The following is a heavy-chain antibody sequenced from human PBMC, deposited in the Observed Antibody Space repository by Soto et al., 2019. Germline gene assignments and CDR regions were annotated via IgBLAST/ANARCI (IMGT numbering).Heavy chain of an antibody. D-gene: IGHD6-19*01. CDR3: AKDVRQWLVLFYDY. V-gene: IGHV3-23*01. CDR1: GFTFSSYA. Sequence: EVQLLESGGGLVQPGGSLRLSCAASGFTFSSYAMSWVRQAPGKGLEWVSAISGSGGSTYYADSVKGRFTISRDNSTNTLYLQMNSLRAEDTAVYYCAKDVRQWLVLFYDYWGQGTLVTVSS. J-gene: IGHJ4*02. CDR2: ISGSGGST.